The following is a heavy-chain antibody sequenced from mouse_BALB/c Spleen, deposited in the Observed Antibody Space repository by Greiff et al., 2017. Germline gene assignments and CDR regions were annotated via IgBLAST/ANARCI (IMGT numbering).Heavy chain of an antibody. CDR3: ARGNYDSLKDY. V-gene: IGHV1-87*01. D-gene: IGHD2-4*01. CDR1: GYTFTSYW. Sequence: VQLQQSGAELARPGASVKLSCKASGYTFTSYWMQWVKQRPGQGLEWIGAIYPGDGDTRYTQKFKGKATLTADKSSSTAYMQLSSLASEDSAVYYCARGNYDSLKDYWGQGTSVTVSS. CDR2: IYPGDGDT. J-gene: IGHJ4*01.